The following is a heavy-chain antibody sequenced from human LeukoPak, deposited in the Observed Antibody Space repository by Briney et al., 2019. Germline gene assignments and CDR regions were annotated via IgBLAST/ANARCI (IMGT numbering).Heavy chain of an antibody. CDR2: IIPIFGTA. V-gene: IGHV1-69*13. Sequence: SVKVSCKASGGTFSSYAISWVRQAPGQGLEWMGGIIPIFGTANYAQKFQGRATITADESTSTAYMELSSLRSEDTAVYYCARGSYYDILTGYYHYWGQGTLVTVSS. J-gene: IGHJ4*02. D-gene: IGHD3-9*01. CDR3: ARGSYYDILTGYYHY. CDR1: GGTFSSYA.